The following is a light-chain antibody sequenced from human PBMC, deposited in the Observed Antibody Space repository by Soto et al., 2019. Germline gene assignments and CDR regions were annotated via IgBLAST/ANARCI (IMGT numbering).Light chain of an antibody. V-gene: IGKV1-39*01. CDR2: AES. Sequence: DVQMTHSPSSLSASVGDRVTITCRGSQSISRYLNWYQQKPGKAPKVLIYAESSLQSGVPSRFSGSGSGKDFTLTTSSLQPEDFATYYCKQSYSAHRTFGQWTKVDIX. CDR1: QSISRY. CDR3: KQSYSAHRT. J-gene: IGKJ1*01.